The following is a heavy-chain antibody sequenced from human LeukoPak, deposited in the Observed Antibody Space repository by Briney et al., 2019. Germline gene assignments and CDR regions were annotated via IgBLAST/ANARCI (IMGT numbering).Heavy chain of an antibody. CDR3: ARDLGDYVPLVDY. J-gene: IGHJ4*02. CDR1: GFTFSSYS. Sequence: GESLKISCAASGFTFSSYSMNWVRQAPGKGLEWVSFISSSSSYIYYADSVKGRFTISRDNAKNSLYLQMNSLRAEDTAVYYCARDLGDYVPLVDYWGQGTLVTVSS. CDR2: ISSSSSYI. D-gene: IGHD4-17*01. V-gene: IGHV3-21*01.